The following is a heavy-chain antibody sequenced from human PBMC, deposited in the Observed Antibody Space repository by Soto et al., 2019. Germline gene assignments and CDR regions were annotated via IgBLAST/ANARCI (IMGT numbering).Heavy chain of an antibody. CDR2: ISSGSTYM. J-gene: IGHJ4*02. CDR3: ARDYFDY. V-gene: IGHV3-21*01. CDR1: GFTFSSYS. Sequence: EVQLVESGGGLVKLGGSLRLSCAASGFTFSSYSMNWVRQAPGKGLEWVPSISSGSTYMYYADSVKGRFTISRDNAKNSLYLQVNSLRAEDTAVYYCARDYFDYWGQGTLVTVSS.